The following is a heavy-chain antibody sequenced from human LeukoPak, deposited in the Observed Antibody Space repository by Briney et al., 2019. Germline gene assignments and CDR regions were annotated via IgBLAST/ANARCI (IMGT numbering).Heavy chain of an antibody. CDR1: GFTFSSYW. D-gene: IGHD3-10*01. CDR2: IKEDGSEK. Sequence: GGSLRLSCAASGFTFSSYWLSWVGQAPGRGLEGVANIKEDGSEKYYVDSVKGRFTISRDNAKNSLSLQMNSLRAEDTAVYYCARAGGFTTVRGVITPHGWTYWGQGTLVTVSS. V-gene: IGHV3-7*01. J-gene: IGHJ4*02. CDR3: ARAGGFTTVRGVITPHGWTY.